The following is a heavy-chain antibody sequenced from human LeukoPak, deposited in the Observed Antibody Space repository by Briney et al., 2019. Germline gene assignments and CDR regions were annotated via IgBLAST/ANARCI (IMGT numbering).Heavy chain of an antibody. Sequence: PGGSLRLSCAASGFXFSSYSINWVRQAPGKGLEWVSYISSSSSTIYYADSVKGRFTISRDNAKNSLYLQMNSLRDEDTAVYYCARDGTVAVAGGSHEYFQHWGQGTLVTVSS. D-gene: IGHD6-19*01. CDR3: ARDGTVAVAGGSHEYFQH. V-gene: IGHV3-48*02. J-gene: IGHJ1*01. CDR1: GFXFSSYS. CDR2: ISSSSSTI.